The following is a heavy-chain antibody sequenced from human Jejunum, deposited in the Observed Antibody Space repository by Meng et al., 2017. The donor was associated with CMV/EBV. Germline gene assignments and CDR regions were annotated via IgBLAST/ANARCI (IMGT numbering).Heavy chain of an antibody. D-gene: IGHD6-13*01. CDR2: THYRSNWYN. Sequence: WNCLRQSPSRGLEWLGMTHYRSNWYNDYAASVKTRIGINADTSKNQFSLQLNSVTPEDTAVYYCARAGYSSIGYSSSWPPGDFDSWGQGTLVTVSS. CDR3: ARAGYSSIGYSSSWPPGDFDS. V-gene: IGHV6-1*01. J-gene: IGHJ4*02.